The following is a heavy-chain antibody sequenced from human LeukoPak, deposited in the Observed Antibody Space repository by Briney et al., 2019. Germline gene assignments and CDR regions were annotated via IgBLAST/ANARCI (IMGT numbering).Heavy chain of an antibody. CDR1: GGSFSGYY. Sequence: PSETLSLTCAVYGGSFSGYYWSWIRQPPGKGLEWIGEINHSGSTNYNPSLKSRVTTSVDTSKNQFSLKLSSVTAADTAVYYCARDSSSWSSFDYWGQGTLVTVSS. J-gene: IGHJ4*02. D-gene: IGHD6-13*01. V-gene: IGHV4-34*01. CDR3: ARDSSSWSSFDY. CDR2: INHSGST.